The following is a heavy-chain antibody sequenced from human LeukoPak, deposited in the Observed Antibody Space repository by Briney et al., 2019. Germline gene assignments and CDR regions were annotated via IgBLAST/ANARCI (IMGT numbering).Heavy chain of an antibody. CDR1: GFTFSSYA. V-gene: IGHV3-23*01. D-gene: IGHD3-10*01. J-gene: IGHJ4*02. CDR3: AKAFGVRGVIQQFDY. Sequence: GGSLRLSCAASGFTFSSYAMSWVRQAPGKGLEWVSAISGSGGSTYYADSVKGRFTISRDNSKNTLYLQMNSLKAEDTAVYYCAKAFGVRGVIQQFDYWGQGTLVTVSS. CDR2: ISGSGGST.